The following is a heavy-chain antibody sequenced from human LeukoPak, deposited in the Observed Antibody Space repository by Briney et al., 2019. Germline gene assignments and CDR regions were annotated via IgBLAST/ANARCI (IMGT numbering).Heavy chain of an antibody. CDR3: ARAMRWTSGPVELGWFDR. CDR1: GDSFSEYY. J-gene: IGHJ5*02. CDR2: IYYGGST. V-gene: IGHV4-59*01. D-gene: IGHD1-1*01. Sequence: PSETLSLACSFFGDSFSEYYWTWIRRPPGGTLEWIGHIYYGGSTKYNPSLKNRVTISVDTSKNQVSLTLTSVTAADTAVYYCARAMRWTSGPVELGWFDRWGQGTQVTVSS.